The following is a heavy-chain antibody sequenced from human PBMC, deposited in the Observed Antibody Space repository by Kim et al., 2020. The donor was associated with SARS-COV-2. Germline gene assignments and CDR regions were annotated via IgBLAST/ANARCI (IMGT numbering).Heavy chain of an antibody. V-gene: IGHV1-18*01. Sequence: ASVKVSCKASGYTFTSYGISWVRQAPGQGLEWMGWISAYNGNTNYAQKLQGRVTMTTDTSTSTAYMELRSLRSDDTAVYYCARGREDYGPYYYMDVWGKGTTVTVSS. CDR1: GYTFTSYG. J-gene: IGHJ6*03. CDR2: ISAYNGNT. D-gene: IGHD4-17*01. CDR3: ARGREDYGPYYYMDV.